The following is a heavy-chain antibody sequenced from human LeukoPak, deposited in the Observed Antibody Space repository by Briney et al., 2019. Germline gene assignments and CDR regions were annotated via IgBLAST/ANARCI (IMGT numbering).Heavy chain of an antibody. D-gene: IGHD2-21*02. Sequence: GGSLRLSCAASGFTFSSYNMNWVRQAPGKGLEWVSYISSSSSTIYYADSVKGRFTISRDNSRSTLYLQMNSLRAEDTAVYFCARVAYYRVTADQITDAFDVWGHGTVVTVSS. CDR3: ARVAYYRVTADQITDAFDV. V-gene: IGHV3-48*01. CDR1: GFTFSSYN. J-gene: IGHJ3*01. CDR2: ISSSSSTI.